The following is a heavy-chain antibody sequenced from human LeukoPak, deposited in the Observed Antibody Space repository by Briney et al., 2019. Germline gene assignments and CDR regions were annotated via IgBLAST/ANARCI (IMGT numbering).Heavy chain of an antibody. CDR1: GGSFSGYY. Sequence: SETLSLTCAVYGGSFSGYYWSWIRQPPGKGLEWIGEINHSGSTNYNPSLKSRVTISVDTSKNQFSLKLSSVTAADTAVYYCARRPSVVPAARWYYYYGMDVWGQGTTVTVSS. CDR3: ARRPSVVPAARWYYYYGMDV. D-gene: IGHD2-2*01. CDR2: INHSGST. V-gene: IGHV4-34*01. J-gene: IGHJ6*02.